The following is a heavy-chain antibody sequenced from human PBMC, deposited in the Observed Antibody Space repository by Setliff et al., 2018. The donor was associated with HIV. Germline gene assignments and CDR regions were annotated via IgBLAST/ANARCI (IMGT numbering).Heavy chain of an antibody. D-gene: IGHD2-15*01. V-gene: IGHV3-30*02. CDR1: GFTFSSYG. J-gene: IGHJ4*02. CDR2: IRYDGSNK. Sequence: GGSLRLSCAASGFTFSSYGMHWVRQAPGKGLEWVAFIRYDGSNKYYADSEKGRFTIARDNSKNTLYLQMNSLRAEDTAVYYCAKCGGVTCYSASWYFDYWGQGTLVTVSS. CDR3: AKCGGVTCYSASWYFDY.